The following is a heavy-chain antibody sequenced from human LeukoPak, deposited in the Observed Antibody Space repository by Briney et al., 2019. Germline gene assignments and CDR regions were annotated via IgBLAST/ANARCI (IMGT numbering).Heavy chain of an antibody. CDR1: GFTFSSYS. V-gene: IGHV3-48*01. J-gene: IGHJ4*02. Sequence: GGSLRLSCAASGFTFSSYSMNWVRQAPGKGLEWVSSISSSSSTIYYADSVKGRFTISRDNAKNSLYLQMNSLRAEDTAVYYCAREGGGSYCDYWGQGTLVTVSS. CDR3: AREGGGSYCDY. CDR2: ISSSSSTI. D-gene: IGHD1-26*01.